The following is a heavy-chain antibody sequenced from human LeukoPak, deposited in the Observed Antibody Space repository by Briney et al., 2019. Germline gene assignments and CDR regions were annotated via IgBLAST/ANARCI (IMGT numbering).Heavy chain of an antibody. Sequence: GGSLRLSCAASGFTFSRFGMHWVRQAPGKGLEWVAFIRYDGSNKYYADSVKGRFTISRDNSKNTLYLQMNSLRAEDTAVYYCARDLEDCSGGSCYSWFDPWGQGTLVTVSS. CDR3: ARDLEDCSGGSCYSWFDP. J-gene: IGHJ5*02. CDR1: GFTFSRFG. CDR2: IRYDGSNK. V-gene: IGHV3-30*02. D-gene: IGHD2-15*01.